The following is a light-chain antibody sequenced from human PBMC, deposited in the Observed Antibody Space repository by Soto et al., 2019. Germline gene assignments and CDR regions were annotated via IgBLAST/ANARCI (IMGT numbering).Light chain of an antibody. Sequence: EIVMTQSTATLSVSPGERATLSGRASQSVSSNLAWYQQKPGQAPRLLIYGASTRATGIPARFSGSGSGTEFTLTLSSLQSEDFAVYYCQQYNNWWTFGQGTKVDIK. CDR2: GAS. CDR3: QQYNNWWT. J-gene: IGKJ1*01. V-gene: IGKV3-15*01. CDR1: QSVSSN.